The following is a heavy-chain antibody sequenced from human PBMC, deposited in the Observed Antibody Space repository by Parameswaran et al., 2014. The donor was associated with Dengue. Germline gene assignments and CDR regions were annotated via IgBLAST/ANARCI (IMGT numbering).Heavy chain of an antibody. D-gene: IGHD1-14*01. CDR2: IWYDGSNK. V-gene: IGHV3-33*01. CDR1: GFTFSSYG. Sequence: GGSLRLSCAASGFTFSSYGMHWVRQAPGKGLEWVAVIWYDGSNKYYADSVKGRFTISRDNSKNTLYLQMNSLRAEDTAVYYCAREGGSYDYNQLLDYWGQGTLVTVSS. CDR3: AREGGSYDYNQLLDY. J-gene: IGHJ4*02.